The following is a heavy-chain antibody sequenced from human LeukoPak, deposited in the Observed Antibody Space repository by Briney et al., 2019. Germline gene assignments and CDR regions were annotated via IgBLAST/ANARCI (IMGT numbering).Heavy chain of an antibody. V-gene: IGHV4-39*01. J-gene: IGHJ4*02. Sequence: SDTLSLTCTVSGGSISSSSYYWGWIRKPPGKGLEWIGSIYYSGSTYYNPSLKSRVTISVDTSKNQFSLKLSSVTAADTAVYYCARNYYGSGGRGYFDYWGQGTLVTVSS. CDR3: ARNYYGSGGRGYFDY. D-gene: IGHD3-10*01. CDR1: GGSISSSSYY. CDR2: IYYSGST.